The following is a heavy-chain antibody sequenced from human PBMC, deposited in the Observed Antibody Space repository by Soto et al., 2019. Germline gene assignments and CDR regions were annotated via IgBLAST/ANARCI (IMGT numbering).Heavy chain of an antibody. CDR2: ISISGSAI. D-gene: IGHD5-12*01. Sequence: GGSLRLSCAAAGFTFSSYEMDLVRQAPGKWLEWVAYISISGSAIYYADSVKGRFIISRDNAESSLYLQMNSLRAEDTAVYYCTKEKSVMNRGYDAFDVWGQGTMVTV. V-gene: IGHV3-48*03. J-gene: IGHJ3*01. CDR1: GFTFSSYE. CDR3: TKEKSVMNRGYDAFDV.